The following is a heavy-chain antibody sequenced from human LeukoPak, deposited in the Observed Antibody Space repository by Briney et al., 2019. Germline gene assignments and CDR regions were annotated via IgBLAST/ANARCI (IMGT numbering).Heavy chain of an antibody. Sequence: GSLRLSCAASEFSVGSNYMTWVRQPPGKGLEWIGEINHSGSTNYNPSLKSRVTISVDTSKNQFSLKLSSLTAADTAVYYCARDRKYYYHMDVWGKGTTVTVSS. CDR1: EFSVGSNY. CDR2: INHSGST. D-gene: IGHD1-14*01. J-gene: IGHJ6*03. V-gene: IGHV4-34*01. CDR3: ARDRKYYYHMDV.